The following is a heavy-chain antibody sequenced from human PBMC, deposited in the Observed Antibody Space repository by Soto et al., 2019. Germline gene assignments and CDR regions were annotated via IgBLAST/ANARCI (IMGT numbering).Heavy chain of an antibody. CDR2: INAGNGNT. D-gene: IGHD5-18*01. CDR1: GYTFTSYA. Sequence: ASVKVSCKASGYTFTSYAMHWVRQAPGQRLEWMGWINAGNGNTKYSQKFQGRVTITRDTSASTAYMELSSLRSEDTAVYYCARTPRYTAAFDYWGQGTLVTVSS. V-gene: IGHV1-3*01. CDR3: ARTPRYTAAFDY. J-gene: IGHJ4*02.